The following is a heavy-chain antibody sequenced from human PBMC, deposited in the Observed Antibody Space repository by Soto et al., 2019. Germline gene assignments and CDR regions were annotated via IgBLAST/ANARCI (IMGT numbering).Heavy chain of an antibody. J-gene: IGHJ3*02. CDR3: ARDLRDYGDIWSGYAFDI. CDR1: GGSISSYY. Sequence: SETLSLTCTVSGGSISSYYWSWIRQPPGKGLEWIGYIYYSGSTNYNPSLKSRVTISVDTSKNQFSLKLSSVTAADTAVYYCARDLRDYGDIWSGYAFDIWGQGTMVTVSS. CDR2: IYYSGST. V-gene: IGHV4-59*01. D-gene: IGHD4-17*01.